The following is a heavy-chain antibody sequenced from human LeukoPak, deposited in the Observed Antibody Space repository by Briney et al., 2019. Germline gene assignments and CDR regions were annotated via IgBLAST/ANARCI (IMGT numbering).Heavy chain of an antibody. V-gene: IGHV1-18*01. CDR2: ISAYNGNT. Sequence: ASVMLSCKASGYTFTNYGITWVRQAPGQGLEWMGWISAYNGNTNYAQKLQGRVIMTTDTSTSTAYMELRSLRSDDTAVYYCARDDGYSYVHYFDYWGQGTLVTVSS. CDR1: GYTFTNYG. CDR3: ARDDGYSYVHYFDY. D-gene: IGHD5-18*01. J-gene: IGHJ4*02.